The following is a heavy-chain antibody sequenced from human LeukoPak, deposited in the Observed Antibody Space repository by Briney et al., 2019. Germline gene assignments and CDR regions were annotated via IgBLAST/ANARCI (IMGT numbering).Heavy chain of an antibody. J-gene: IGHJ4*02. CDR1: GYTFTNYT. CDR2: ISAYNGNT. CDR3: ARDLSGSFDY. V-gene: IGHV1-18*01. D-gene: IGHD1-26*01. Sequence: ASVKVSCKASGYTFTNYTMNWVRQAPGQGLEWMGWISAYNGNTNYAQKLQGRVTMTTDTSTSTAYMELRSLRSDDTAVYYCARDLSGSFDYWGQGTLVTVSS.